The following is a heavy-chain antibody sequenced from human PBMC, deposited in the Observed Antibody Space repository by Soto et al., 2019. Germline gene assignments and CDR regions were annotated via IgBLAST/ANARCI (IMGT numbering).Heavy chain of an antibody. CDR1: GYTFTSYD. CDR2: MNPNSGNT. V-gene: IGHV1-8*01. J-gene: IGHJ5*02. CDR3: ARGGYYDFWSGSSNNWFDP. Sequence: QVQLVQSGAEVKKPGASVKVSCKASGYTFTSYDINWVRQATGQGLEWMGWMNPNSGNTGYAQKFQGRVTMTRNTSISKAYMELSSLRSEDTAVYYCARGGYYDFWSGSSNNWFDPWGQGTLVTVSS. D-gene: IGHD3-3*01.